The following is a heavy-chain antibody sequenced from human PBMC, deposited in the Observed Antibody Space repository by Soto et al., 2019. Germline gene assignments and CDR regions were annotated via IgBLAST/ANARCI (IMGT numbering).Heavy chain of an antibody. CDR2: IVVGSGNT. CDR3: AADGTGEYSSSSGFDP. J-gene: IGHJ5*02. V-gene: IGHV1-58*02. Sequence: ASVKVSCKASGFTFTSSAMQWVRQARGQRLEWIGWIVVGSGNTNYAQKFQERVTITRDMSTSTAYMELSSLRSEDTAVYYCAADGTGEYSSSSGFDPWGQGTLVTVSS. CDR1: GFTFTSSA. D-gene: IGHD6-6*01.